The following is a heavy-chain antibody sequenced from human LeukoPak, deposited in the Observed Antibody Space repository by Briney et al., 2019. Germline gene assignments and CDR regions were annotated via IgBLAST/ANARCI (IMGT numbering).Heavy chain of an antibody. Sequence: ASVKVSCTASGYTFATSSISWVRQAPGQGPEWMGWISPNNGNTHYTQNVQGRVTMTTDTSTSTAYMELKTLRSGDTAVYYCTGVRDSCNWWGAFDIWGQGTLVTVSS. CDR1: GYTFATSS. V-gene: IGHV1-18*04. CDR3: TGVRDSCNWWGAFDI. J-gene: IGHJ3*02. CDR2: ISPNNGNT. D-gene: IGHD6-13*01.